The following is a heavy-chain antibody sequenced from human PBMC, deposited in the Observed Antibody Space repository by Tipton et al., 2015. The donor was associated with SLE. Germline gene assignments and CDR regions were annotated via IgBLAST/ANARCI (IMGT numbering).Heavy chain of an antibody. CDR1: AYSISSGYY. Sequence: TLSLTCTVSAYSISSGYYWGWIRQPPGKGLEWVGEINHSGSTNYNPSLKSRLTISVDPSKNQFSLKLSSMTAADTAVYYCARASLTFYDFWSGNKGYFDYWGQGTLVTVSS. CDR2: INHSGST. CDR3: ARASLTFYDFWSGNKGYFDY. J-gene: IGHJ4*02. D-gene: IGHD3-3*01. V-gene: IGHV4-38-2*02.